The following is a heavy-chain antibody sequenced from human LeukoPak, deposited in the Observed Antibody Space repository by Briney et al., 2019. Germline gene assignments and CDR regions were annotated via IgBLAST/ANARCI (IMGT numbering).Heavy chain of an antibody. J-gene: IGHJ5*02. CDR2: ISNGKT. V-gene: IGHV3-23*01. Sequence: GGSLRLSCAASGFPFSSHALSWFRQPPGKGLEWVAAISNGKTYYADSVRGRFAISRDDSTNTVYLHMNSLTDEDTALYHCVREAGYCAPVCVKANWFDPWGQGTLVTVS. CDR3: VREAGYCAPVCVKANWFDP. CDR1: GFPFSSHA. D-gene: IGHD2-15*01.